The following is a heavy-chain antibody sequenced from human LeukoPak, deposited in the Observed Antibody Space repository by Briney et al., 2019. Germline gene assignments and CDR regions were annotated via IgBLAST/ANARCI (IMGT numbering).Heavy chain of an antibody. J-gene: IGHJ4*02. CDR2: ISWDGGST. CDR3: AKDSQVAAAGHFDY. V-gene: IGHV3-43D*03. Sequence: PGGSLRLSCAASGFTFDDYAMHWVRQAPGKGLEWVSLISWDGGSTYYADSVKGRFTISRDNSKNSLYLQMNSLRAEDTALYYCAKDSQVAAAGHFDYWSQGTLVTVSS. CDR1: GFTFDDYA. D-gene: IGHD6-13*01.